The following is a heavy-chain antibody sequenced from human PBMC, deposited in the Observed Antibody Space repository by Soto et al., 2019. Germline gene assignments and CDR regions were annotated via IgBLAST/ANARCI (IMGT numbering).Heavy chain of an antibody. Sequence: QVQLVQSGAEVKKPGASVKVSCKASGYTFTSYGISWVRQAPGQGLERMGWISAYNGNTNYAQKLQGRVTMTTDTSTSTAYMELRSLRSDDTAVYYCARGGIVVVVAATLDLTYNWFDPWGQGTLVTVSS. J-gene: IGHJ5*02. CDR2: ISAYNGNT. D-gene: IGHD2-15*01. CDR3: ARGGIVVVVAATLDLTYNWFDP. CDR1: GYTFTSYG. V-gene: IGHV1-18*01.